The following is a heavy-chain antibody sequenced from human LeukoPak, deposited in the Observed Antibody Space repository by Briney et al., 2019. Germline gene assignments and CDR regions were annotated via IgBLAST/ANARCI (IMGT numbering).Heavy chain of an antibody. CDR1: GFIFDDYA. V-gene: IGHV3-9*03. CDR2: ISWNSGSI. D-gene: IGHD2-8*01. J-gene: IGHJ3*02. CDR3: AKDLYAVHAFDI. Sequence: GGSLRLSCAASGFIFDDYAMHWVRQAPGKGLEWVSGISWNSGSIYYADSVKGRFTISRDNAKNSLYLQMNSLRAEDMALYYCAKDLYAVHAFDIWGQGTMVTVSS.